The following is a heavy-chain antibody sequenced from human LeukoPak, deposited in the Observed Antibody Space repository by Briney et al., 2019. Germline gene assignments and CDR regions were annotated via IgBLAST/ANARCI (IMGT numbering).Heavy chain of an antibody. CDR1: GYTFTGYY. J-gene: IGHJ5*02. V-gene: IGHV1-2*02. CDR2: INPNSGGT. Sequence: ASVKVSCKASGYTFTGYYMHWVRQAPGQGLEWMGWINPNSGGTNYAQKFQGRVTMTRDTSISTAYMELGRLRSDDTAVYYCAREGYGDYGVGWFDPWGQGTLVTVSS. CDR3: AREGYGDYGVGWFDP. D-gene: IGHD4-17*01.